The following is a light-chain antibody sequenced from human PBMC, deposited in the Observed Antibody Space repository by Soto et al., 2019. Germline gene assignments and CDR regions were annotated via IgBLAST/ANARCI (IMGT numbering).Light chain of an antibody. CDR3: QQYNSYSRT. V-gene: IGKV1-5*03. Sequence: DIPMTKSPSPLSASVGARFTITCRASQSISSWLAWYQQKPGKAPKLLIYKASSLESGVPSRFSGSGSGTEFTLTISSLQPDDFATYYCQQYNSYSRTFGQGTKVEIK. J-gene: IGKJ1*01. CDR2: KAS. CDR1: QSISSW.